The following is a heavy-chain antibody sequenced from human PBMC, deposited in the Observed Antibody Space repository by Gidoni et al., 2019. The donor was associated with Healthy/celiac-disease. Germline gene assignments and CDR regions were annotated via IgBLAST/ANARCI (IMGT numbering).Heavy chain of an antibody. CDR3: ARAPDIVVVPAALGDYMDV. V-gene: IGHV3-13*04. J-gene: IGHJ6*03. CDR2: IGTAGYT. Sequence: EVQLVESGGGLVQPGGSLRLSCEAFGFTFSSYDMHWVRQATGKGLEWVSAIGTAGYTYYPGSVKGRFTISRENAKNSLYLQMNSLRAGDTAVYYCARAPDIVVVPAALGDYMDVWGKGTTVTVSS. CDR1: GFTFSSYD. D-gene: IGHD2-2*01.